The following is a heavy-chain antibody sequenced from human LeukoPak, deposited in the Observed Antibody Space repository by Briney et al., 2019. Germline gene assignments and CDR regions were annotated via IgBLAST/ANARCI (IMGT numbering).Heavy chain of an antibody. CDR1: GGSFSGYY. J-gene: IGHJ6*03. Sequence: SETLSLTCAVYGGSFSGYYWSWIRQPPGKGLEWIGEINHSGSTNYNPSLKSRVTISVDTSKNQFCLKLSSVTAADTAVYYCARGLTGTYYYYYYYMDVWGKGTTVTVSS. CDR3: ARGLTGTYYYYYYYMDV. CDR2: INHSGST. D-gene: IGHD1-7*01. V-gene: IGHV4-34*01.